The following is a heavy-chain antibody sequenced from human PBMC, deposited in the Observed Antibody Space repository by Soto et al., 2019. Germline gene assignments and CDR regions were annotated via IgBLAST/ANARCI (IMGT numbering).Heavy chain of an antibody. J-gene: IGHJ2*01. CDR3: ARANYNWNYPPVAGTGYFDL. CDR2: IIPIFGTA. D-gene: IGHD1-7*01. CDR1: GGTFSSYA. V-gene: IGHV1-69*13. Sequence: SVKVSCKASGGTFSSYAISWVRQAPGQGLEWMGGIIPIFGTANYAQKFQGRVTITADESTSTAYMELSSLRSEDTAVYYCARANYNWNYPPVAGTGYFDLWGRGTLVTVSS.